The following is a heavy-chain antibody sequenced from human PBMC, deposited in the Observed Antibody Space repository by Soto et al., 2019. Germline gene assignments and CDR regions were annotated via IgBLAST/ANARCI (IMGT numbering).Heavy chain of an antibody. CDR2: INPNSGGT. J-gene: IGHJ5*02. V-gene: IGHV1-2*04. Sequence: QVQLVQSGAEVKKPGASVKVSCKASGYTFTGYYMHWVRQAPGQGLEWMGWINPNSGGTNYAQKFQGWVTMTRDTSISTAYMELSRLRSDDTAVYYCARGEDSSSWYPSWFDPWGQGTLVIVSS. CDR3: ARGEDSSSWYPSWFDP. CDR1: GYTFTGYY. D-gene: IGHD6-13*01.